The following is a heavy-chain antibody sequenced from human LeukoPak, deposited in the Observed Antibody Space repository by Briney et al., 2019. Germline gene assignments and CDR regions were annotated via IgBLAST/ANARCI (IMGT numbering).Heavy chain of an antibody. Sequence: GASVKVSCKASGYTFTSYGISWVRQAPGQGLEWMGWINTNTGNPTYAQGFTGRFVFSLDTSVSTAYLQISSLKAEDTAVYYCARFSPYPVFADDYWGQGTLVTVSS. D-gene: IGHD2-21*01. CDR3: ARFSPYPVFADDY. J-gene: IGHJ4*02. CDR2: INTNTGNP. CDR1: GYTFTSYG. V-gene: IGHV7-4-1*02.